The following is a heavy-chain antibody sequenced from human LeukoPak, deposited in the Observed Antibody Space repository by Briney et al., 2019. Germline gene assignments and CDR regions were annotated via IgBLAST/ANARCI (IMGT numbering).Heavy chain of an antibody. D-gene: IGHD4-17*01. V-gene: IGHV1-18*01. CDR2: INPYNGNT. Sequence: ASVKVSCKASGYTFSSYGISWVRQAPGQGLEWMGWINPYNGNTNYAQNLQGRVTMTTDTSTSTAYMELRSLRSDDTAVYYCARGGDNVMIDYWGQGTVVTVSS. J-gene: IGHJ4*02. CDR1: GYTFSSYG. CDR3: ARGGDNVMIDY.